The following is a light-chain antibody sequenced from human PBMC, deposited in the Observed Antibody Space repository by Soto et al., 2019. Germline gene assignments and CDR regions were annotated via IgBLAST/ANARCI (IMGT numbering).Light chain of an antibody. V-gene: IGKV3D-20*02. CDR3: QQRSNWPT. J-gene: IGKJ1*01. Sequence: ILLTQSPGTLSLSPGERATLSCRASQSVSSSYLAWYQQKPGQAPRLLIYAASSRATGIPARLSGSGSGTDFTLTISSIEPEDFAVYYCQQRSNWPTFGQGTKVDIK. CDR1: QSVSSSY. CDR2: AAS.